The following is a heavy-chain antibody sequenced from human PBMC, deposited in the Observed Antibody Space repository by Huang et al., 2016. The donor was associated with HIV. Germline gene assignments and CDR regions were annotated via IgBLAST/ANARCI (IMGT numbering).Heavy chain of an antibody. J-gene: IGHJ4*02. CDR2: ISGNSGDR. CDR3: VKDRRMRGSGWTFFDN. Sequence: EVQLEEFGGRLVQPGRSLRLSCARYGFKFDYYARHWVRQVPGGGLEWVSGISGNSGDRRYADSVRGRFAISRDNAVKSLYLQMDSLRREDTALYYCVKDRRMRGSGWTFFDNWGQGTLVDVSS. CDR1: GFKFDYYA. D-gene: IGHD6-19*01. V-gene: IGHV3-9*01.